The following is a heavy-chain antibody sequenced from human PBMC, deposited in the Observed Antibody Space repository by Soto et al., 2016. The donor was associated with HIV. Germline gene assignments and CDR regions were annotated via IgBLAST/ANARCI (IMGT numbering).Heavy chain of an antibody. Sequence: EVQLVESGGGLVQPGGSLRLSCAASGFTFSSYSMNWVRQAPGKGLEWVSYISSSSSTIYYADSVKGRFTISRDNAKNLLYLQMNSLRAEDTAVYYCARAENYSSSYQDWGQGTLVTVSS. V-gene: IGHV3-48*04. CDR2: ISSSSSTI. CDR1: GFTFSSYS. D-gene: IGHD6-13*01. CDR3: ARAENYSSSYQD. J-gene: IGHJ4*02.